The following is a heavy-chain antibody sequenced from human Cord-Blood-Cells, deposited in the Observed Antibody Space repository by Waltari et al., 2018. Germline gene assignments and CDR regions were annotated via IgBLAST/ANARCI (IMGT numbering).Heavy chain of an antibody. V-gene: IGHV3-48*03. J-gene: IGHJ4*02. CDR1: GFTFSSYE. Sequence: EVQLVESGGGLVQPGGSLRLSCAASGFTFSSYEMNWVRQAPGKGLEWVSYISSSGSTIDYAESVKGRFTISRDNAKNSLYLQMNSLRAEDTAVYYCARGYSGYDSDYWGQGTLVTVSS. CDR2: ISSSGSTI. D-gene: IGHD5-12*01. CDR3: ARGYSGYDSDY.